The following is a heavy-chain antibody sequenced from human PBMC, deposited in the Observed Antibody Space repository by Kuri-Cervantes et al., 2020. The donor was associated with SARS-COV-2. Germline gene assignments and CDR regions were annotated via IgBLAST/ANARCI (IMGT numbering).Heavy chain of an antibody. CDR3: ARGGYCSSTSCADYYYYGMDV. CDR2: ISSSSSYI. J-gene: IGHJ6*02. D-gene: IGHD2-2*01. V-gene: IGHV3-21*01. Sequence: GKSLKISCAASGFTFSSYSMNWVRQAPGKGLEWVSSISSSSSYIYYADSVKGRFATSRDNAKNSLYLQMNSLRAEDTAVYYCARGGYCSSTSCADYYYYGMDVWGQGTTVTVSS. CDR1: GFTFSSYS.